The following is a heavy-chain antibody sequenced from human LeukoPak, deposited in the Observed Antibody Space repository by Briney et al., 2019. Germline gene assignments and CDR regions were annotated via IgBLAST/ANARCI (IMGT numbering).Heavy chain of an antibody. Sequence: SETLSLTCTVSGGSISSSSYYWGWIRQPPGKGLEWIGSIYYSGSTYYNPSLKSRVTISVDTSKNHFSLKLSSVTAADTAVYYCARHVSGVATDYWGQGTLVTVSS. CDR2: IYYSGST. V-gene: IGHV4-39*01. J-gene: IGHJ4*02. D-gene: IGHD5-12*01. CDR3: ARHVSGVATDY. CDR1: GGSISSSSYY.